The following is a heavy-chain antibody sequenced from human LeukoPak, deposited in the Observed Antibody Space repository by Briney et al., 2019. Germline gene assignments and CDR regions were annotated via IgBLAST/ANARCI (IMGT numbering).Heavy chain of an antibody. V-gene: IGHV3-74*01. D-gene: IGHD2-2*01. CDR1: GFTFNNNF. Sequence: HPGGSLRLSCAASGFTFNNNFMHWVRQAPGKGLVWVSRITSDGSGTNYADSVKGRFTISRDNAKNTLYLQMNSLRVEDTAVYYCVNLGYCTTSSCQPWGQRTLVTVSS. CDR3: VNLGYCTTSSCQP. CDR2: ITSDGSGT. J-gene: IGHJ4*02.